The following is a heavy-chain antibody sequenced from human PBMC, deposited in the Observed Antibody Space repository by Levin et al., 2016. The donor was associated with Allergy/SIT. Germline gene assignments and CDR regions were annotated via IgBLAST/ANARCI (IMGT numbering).Heavy chain of an antibody. CDR3: ARQLVGPFYYYYGMDV. Sequence: VRQAPGKGLVWVSRINSDGSSTSYADSVKGRFTISRDNAKNTLYLQMNSLRAEDTAVYYCARQLVGPFYYYYGMDVWGQGTTVTVSS. V-gene: IGHV3-74*01. J-gene: IGHJ6*02. CDR2: INSDGSST. D-gene: IGHD6-6*01.